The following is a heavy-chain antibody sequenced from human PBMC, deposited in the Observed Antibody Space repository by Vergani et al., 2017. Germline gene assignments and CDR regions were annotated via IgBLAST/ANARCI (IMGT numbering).Heavy chain of an antibody. V-gene: IGHV3-30*18. CDR1: GFTFSSYG. CDR2: ISYDGSNK. J-gene: IGHJ6*02. D-gene: IGHD6-13*01. Sequence: QVQLVESGGGVVQPGRSLRLSCAASGFTFSSYGMHWVRQAPGKGLEWVAVISYDGSNKYYADSVKGRFTISRDNSKNTLYLQMNSLRAEDTAVYYCAKXPEYSSSWYGGRYYYYYYGMDVWGQGTTVTVSS. CDR3: AKXPEYSSSWYGGRYYYYYYGMDV.